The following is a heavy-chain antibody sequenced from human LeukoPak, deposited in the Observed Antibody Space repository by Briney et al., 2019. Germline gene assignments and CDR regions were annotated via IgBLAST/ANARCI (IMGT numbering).Heavy chain of an antibody. D-gene: IGHD6-19*01. Sequence: SETLSLTCTVSNGSISSYYWSWIRQPPGKGLEWIGYIYYSGSTNYNPSLKSRVTISVDTSKNQFSLKLSSVTAADTAVYYCTRDGWNYSFDYWGQGTLVTVSS. CDR1: NGSISSYY. CDR2: IYYSGST. V-gene: IGHV4-59*01. CDR3: TRDGWNYSFDY. J-gene: IGHJ4*02.